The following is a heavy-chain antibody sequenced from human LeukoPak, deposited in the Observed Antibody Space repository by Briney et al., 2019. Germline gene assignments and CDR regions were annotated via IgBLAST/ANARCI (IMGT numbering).Heavy chain of an antibody. Sequence: SETLSLTCTVSGGSISSGSYYWSWIRQPAGKGLEWIGRIYTSGSTNYNPSLKSRVTISVDTSKNQFSLKLSSVTAADTAVYYCARDGGYSGSYPNLYYFDYWGQGTLVTVSS. CDR2: IYTSGST. J-gene: IGHJ4*02. CDR3: ARDGGYSGSYPNLYYFDY. CDR1: GGSISSGSYY. V-gene: IGHV4-61*02. D-gene: IGHD1-26*01.